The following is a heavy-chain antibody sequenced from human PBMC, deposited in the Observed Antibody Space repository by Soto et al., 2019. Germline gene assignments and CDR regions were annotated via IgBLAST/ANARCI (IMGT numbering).Heavy chain of an antibody. J-gene: IGHJ5*02. CDR3: ARGYCTSNSCHNWFGP. CDR1: GGSISSGGLY. Sequence: SETLSLTCTVSGGSISSGGLYWAWIRQHPGKGLEWIGYIYNSGSTYYNPSLKSRVSMSIDPSKNQFSLKLSSVTAADSAVYYCARGYCTSNSCHNWFGPWGQGPLVTVSS. D-gene: IGHD2-2*01. CDR2: IYNSGST. V-gene: IGHV4-31*03.